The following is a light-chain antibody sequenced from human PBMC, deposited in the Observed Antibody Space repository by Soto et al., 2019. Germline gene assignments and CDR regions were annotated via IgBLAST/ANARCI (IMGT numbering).Light chain of an antibody. V-gene: IGLV2-14*01. J-gene: IGLJ1*01. CDR1: TSNDY. CDR2: EVV. CDR3: CSYTSDNSWV. Sequence: QSALTQPASLSGSPGQSITISCTGTTSNDYVSWYQQPPGKAPKLLIYEVVNRPSEVSDRFSGSKSDSTASLTISGLQADDEAHYYCCSYTSDNSWVFGTGTKLTVL.